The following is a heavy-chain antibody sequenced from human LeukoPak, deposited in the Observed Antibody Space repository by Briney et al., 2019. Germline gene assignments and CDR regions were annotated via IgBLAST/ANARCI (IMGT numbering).Heavy chain of an antibody. CDR2: ISGSGGST. J-gene: IGHJ4*02. CDR1: GFTFSNYA. Sequence: GGSLRLSCAASGFTFSNYAMSWVRQAPGKGLEWVSSISGSGGSTYYADSVKGRFTISRDNSKNTVYLQIHSLRVEDTAVYYCATWGSIFDYWGQGTLVTVSS. V-gene: IGHV3-23*01. CDR3: ATWGSIFDY. D-gene: IGHD7-27*01.